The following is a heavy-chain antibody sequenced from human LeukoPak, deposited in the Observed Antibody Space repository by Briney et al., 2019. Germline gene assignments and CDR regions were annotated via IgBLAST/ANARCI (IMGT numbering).Heavy chain of an antibody. CDR2: INPNSGGT. CDR3: ARAGQWLTRGYLDY. V-gene: IGHV1-2*02. CDR1: GYTFTDYY. Sequence: ASVTVSCKASGYTFTDYYMHWVRQAPGQGLEWMGWINPNSGGTNYAQEFKGRVTMTRDTSINTAYMDLSRLRSDDTAVYYCARAGQWLTRGYLDYWGQGSLVTVSP. D-gene: IGHD6-19*01. J-gene: IGHJ4*02.